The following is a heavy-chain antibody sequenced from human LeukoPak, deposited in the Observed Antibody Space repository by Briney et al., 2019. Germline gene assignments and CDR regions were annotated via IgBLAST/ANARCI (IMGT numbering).Heavy chain of an antibody. Sequence: QPGGSLRLSCAASGFTFSSYWMSWTRQAPGKGLEWISYITSSGGTTYYADSVKGRFTISRDNAENSLYLQMNSLRAEDTAVYYCARDSLMYVPLDQWGQGTLVTVSS. CDR3: ARDSLMYVPLDQ. CDR2: ITSSGGTT. D-gene: IGHD2-8*01. CDR1: GFTFSSYW. V-gene: IGHV3-48*04. J-gene: IGHJ4*02.